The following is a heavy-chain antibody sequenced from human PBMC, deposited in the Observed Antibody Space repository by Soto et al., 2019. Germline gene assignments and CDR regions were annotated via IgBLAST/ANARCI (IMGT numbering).Heavy chain of an antibody. J-gene: IGHJ6*02. Sequence: PGGSLRLSCAASGFTFSSYSMNWIRQAPGKGLEWVSYISGSSSTMYYAASVKGRFTISRDNAKNSLSLQMNSLRDEDTAVYYCERSPSYYGIDVWGQGTTVTVSS. CDR2: ISGSSSTM. CDR1: GFTFSSYS. V-gene: IGHV3-48*02. CDR3: ERSPSYYGIDV.